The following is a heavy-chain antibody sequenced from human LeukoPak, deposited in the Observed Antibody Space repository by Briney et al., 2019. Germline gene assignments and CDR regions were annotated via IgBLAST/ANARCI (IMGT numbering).Heavy chain of an antibody. CDR3: AYWSSSSWNY. Sequence: PGGSLRLSCAASGFTFSNAWMSWVLQAPGKGLEWLGRIKSKTDGGTTDYAAPVKGRFTISRDDSKNTLYLQMDSLKTEDTAVYYCAYWSSSSWNYWGQGTLVTVSS. CDR2: IKSKTDGGTT. CDR1: GFTFSNAW. D-gene: IGHD6-13*01. J-gene: IGHJ4*02. V-gene: IGHV3-15*01.